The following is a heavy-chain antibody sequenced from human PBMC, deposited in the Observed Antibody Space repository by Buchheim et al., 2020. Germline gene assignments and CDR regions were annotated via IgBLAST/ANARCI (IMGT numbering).Heavy chain of an antibody. V-gene: IGHV3-74*01. J-gene: IGHJ4*02. D-gene: IGHD5-18*01. Sequence: EVQLVESGGGLVQPGGSLRLSCAASGFSFSSYWMHWVRQAPGRGLVWVSRITSDGSGTGYADSVTGRFTISRDNAKNTLYLQMNSLRVEDTAVYYCARGGGYSYGQIDYWGQGTL. CDR3: ARGGGYSYGQIDY. CDR1: GFSFSSYW. CDR2: ITSDGSGT.